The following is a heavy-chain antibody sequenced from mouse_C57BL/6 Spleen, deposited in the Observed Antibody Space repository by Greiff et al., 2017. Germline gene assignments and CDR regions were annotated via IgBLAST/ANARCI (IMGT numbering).Heavy chain of an antibody. CDR1: GYTFTDYY. CDR2: IYPGSGNT. Sequence: QVQLQQSGAELVRPGASVTLSCKASGYTFTDYYINWVKQRPGQGLEWIARIYPGSGNTYYNEKFKGKATLTAEKSSSTAYMQLSSLTSEDSAVYFCARGSYYCSSCYYFDYWGQGTTLTVSS. CDR3: ARGSYYCSSCYYFDY. V-gene: IGHV1-76*01. D-gene: IGHD1-1*01. J-gene: IGHJ2*01.